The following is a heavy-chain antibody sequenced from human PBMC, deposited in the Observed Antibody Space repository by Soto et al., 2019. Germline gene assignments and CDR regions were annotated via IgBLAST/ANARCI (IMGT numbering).Heavy chain of an antibody. CDR3: ARDKHCSGCSCYFHVLAV. CDR2: INPNSGGT. V-gene: IGHV1-2*04. D-gene: IGHD2-15*01. J-gene: IGHJ6*02. Sequence: GASVKVSCKASGYTFTGYYMHWVRQAPGQGLEWMGWINPNSGGTNYAQKFQGWVTMTRDTSISTAYMELSRLRSDDTAVYYCARDKHCSGCSCYFHVLAVWAQGTTVTVSS. CDR1: GYTFTGYY.